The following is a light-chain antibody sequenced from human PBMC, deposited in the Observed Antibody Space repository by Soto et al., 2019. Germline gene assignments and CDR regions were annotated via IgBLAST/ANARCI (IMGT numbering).Light chain of an antibody. CDR2: WAS. V-gene: IGKV4-1*01. Sequence: DIVMTQSPDSLAVSLGERATINCRSSQSVLYSSSNKNYLAWYQQKPGQPPKLLIYWASTRESGVPDRFSGSESGKDFTLTISSLQAEDVAVYYCQQYCSSPWTFGQGTKVEIK. J-gene: IGKJ1*01. CDR3: QQYCSSPWT. CDR1: QSVLYSSSNKNY.